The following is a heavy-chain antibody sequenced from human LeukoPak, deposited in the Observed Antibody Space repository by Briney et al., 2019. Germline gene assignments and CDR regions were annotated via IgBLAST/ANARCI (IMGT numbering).Heavy chain of an antibody. J-gene: IGHJ4*02. D-gene: IGHD3-22*01. CDR1: GFTFSTYA. V-gene: IGHV3-23*01. CDR3: AKRGYDSNGYYGYFDY. Sequence: GGSLRLSCAASGFTFSTYAMSWVRQAPGKGLEWGSVISGSGGSTYYADSVEGRFTISRDNSKNTLYLQMNSLRVEDTAAYYCAKRGYDSNGYYGYFDYWGQGALVTVSS. CDR2: ISGSGGST.